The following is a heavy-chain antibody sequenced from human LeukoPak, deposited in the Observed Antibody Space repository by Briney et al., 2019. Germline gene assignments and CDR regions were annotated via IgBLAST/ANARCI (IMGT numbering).Heavy chain of an antibody. Sequence: PSETLSLTCTVSGDSISSYYWSCIRQPPGKGLEWMGYIYYSGGTNNNPSLKSRGTISVDTSKNQSSLRLSSVTAADTAVYYCARVNYYDSSGTDYWGQGTLVTVSS. V-gene: IGHV4-59*01. CDR3: ARVNYYDSSGTDY. D-gene: IGHD3-22*01. CDR1: GDSISSYY. CDR2: IYYSGGT. J-gene: IGHJ4*02.